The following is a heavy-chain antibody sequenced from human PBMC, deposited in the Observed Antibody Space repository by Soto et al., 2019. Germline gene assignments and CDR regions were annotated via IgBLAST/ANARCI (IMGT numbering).Heavy chain of an antibody. CDR3: ARAYYPVTGTQDPPGQIDY. J-gene: IGHJ4*02. CDR1: GYTFTSYY. Sequence: QVQLVQSGAEVKKPGASVKVSCKASGYTFTSYYMHWVRQAPGQGLEWMGIINPSGGSTSYAQKFQGRVTMTRDTSTSTVYMELSSLRSEDTAVYYCARAYYPVTGTQDPPGQIDYWGQGTLVTVSS. D-gene: IGHD1-20*01. V-gene: IGHV1-46*03. CDR2: INPSGGST.